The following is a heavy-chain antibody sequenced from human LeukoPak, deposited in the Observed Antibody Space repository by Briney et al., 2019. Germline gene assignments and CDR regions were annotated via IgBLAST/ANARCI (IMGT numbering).Heavy chain of an antibody. CDR1: GFTFSTFA. Sequence: GGSLRLSCEASGFTFSTFAMIWVRQPPGKGLEWVSSIFPSGGEIHYADSVRGRFTISRDNSKNGLYLQMNSLRPDDTAIYYCAREGFASSWLYYYYYMDVWGKGTTVTVSS. D-gene: IGHD6-13*01. V-gene: IGHV3-23*01. CDR3: AREGFASSWLYYYYYMDV. J-gene: IGHJ6*03. CDR2: IFPSGGEI.